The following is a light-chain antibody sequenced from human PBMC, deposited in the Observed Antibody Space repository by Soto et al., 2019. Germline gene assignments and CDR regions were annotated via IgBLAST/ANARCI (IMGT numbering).Light chain of an antibody. J-gene: IGKJ1*01. CDR1: QSVSSSY. V-gene: IGKV3-20*01. CDR2: GAS. CDR3: QQYGSSPPWT. Sequence: EIVLTQSPGTLSLSPGERATLSCRASQSVSSSYLAWYQQKPGQAPRLLIYGASSRATGIPDRFSGSGSGTYFTLTISRLEPADFAVYYCQQYGSSPPWTFGQGSKVEIK.